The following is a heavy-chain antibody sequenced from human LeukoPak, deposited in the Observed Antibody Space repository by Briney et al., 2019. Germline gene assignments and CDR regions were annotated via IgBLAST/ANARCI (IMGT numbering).Heavy chain of an antibody. J-gene: IGHJ6*03. V-gene: IGHV1-2*02. CDR3: ARAGAGYYYYYMDV. CDR2: INPNSGGT. Sequence: ASVKVSCKASGYTFTGYYMHWVRQAPGQGLEWMGWINPNSGGTNYAQKFQGRVTMTRDTSISTAYMELSRLRSDGTAVYYCARAGAGYYYYYMDVWGKGTTVTVSS. D-gene: IGHD4/OR15-4a*01. CDR1: GYTFTGYY.